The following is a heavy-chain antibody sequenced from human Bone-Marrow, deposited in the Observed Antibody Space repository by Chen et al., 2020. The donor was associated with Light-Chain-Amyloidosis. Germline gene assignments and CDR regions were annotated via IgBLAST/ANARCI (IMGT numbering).Heavy chain of an antibody. CDR1: GFTISNAW. CDR2: IKSKTDGGTT. J-gene: IGHJ5*02. CDR3: ARGGSYRRRGGWFDP. D-gene: IGHD2-15*01. V-gene: IGHV3-15*01. Sequence: EVQLVESGGGLVKPGGSLRLSCAASGFTISNAWTRWVRQAPGKGLEWFGRIKSKTDGGTTDYAAPVKGRFTISRDDSKNTLYLQMNSLKTEDTAVYYCARGGSYRRRGGWFDPWGQGTLVTVSS.